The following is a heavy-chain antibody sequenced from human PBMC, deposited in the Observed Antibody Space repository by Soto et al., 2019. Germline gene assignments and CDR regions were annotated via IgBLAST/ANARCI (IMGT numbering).Heavy chain of an antibody. V-gene: IGHV3-30-3*01. CDR1: GFTFDTFA. Sequence: QVHLVESGGSVGQPGRSLRLSCAASGFTFDTFAIHWVRQTPGKVLEWVALISYDGYNTYYADSVKGRFTISRDNSKNTLYLRMTSLRPDDTGVYYCARVNPGNNLYYYYGLDVWGQGTWVTVSS. J-gene: IGHJ6*02. D-gene: IGHD1-1*01. CDR3: ARVNPGNNLYYYYGLDV. CDR2: ISYDGYNT.